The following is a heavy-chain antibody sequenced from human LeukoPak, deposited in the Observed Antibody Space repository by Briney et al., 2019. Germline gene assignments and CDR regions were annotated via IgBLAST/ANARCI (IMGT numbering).Heavy chain of an antibody. CDR2: INTGSTYT. D-gene: IGHD1-1*01. CDR3: TREDNGYFDL. CDR1: GFTFSDYY. J-gene: IGHJ2*01. V-gene: IGHV3-11*06. Sequence: GGSLRLSCAASGFTFSDYYMTWIRQAPGKGLEWLSYINTGSTYTNYANSVKGRFTISRDNAKNSLYLQLNSLRAEDTAVYYCTREDNGYFDLWGRGTLVTVSS.